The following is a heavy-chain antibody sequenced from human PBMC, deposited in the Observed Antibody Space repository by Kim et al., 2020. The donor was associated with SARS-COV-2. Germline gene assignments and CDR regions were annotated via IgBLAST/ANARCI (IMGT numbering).Heavy chain of an antibody. CDR3: AREGRFLEWLLSNYYYYYMDV. J-gene: IGHJ6*03. D-gene: IGHD3-3*01. Sequence: SETLSLTCTVSGGSFSSGYYYWRWLRQPPGKGLEWIVYIYYSGSTYYNPSLKSRVTISVDTSKNQFSLMLSSVTAADTAVYYCAREGRFLEWLLSNYYYYYMDVWGKGTTVTVSS. CDR1: GGSFSSGYYY. V-gene: IGHV4-30-4*01. CDR2: IYYSGST.